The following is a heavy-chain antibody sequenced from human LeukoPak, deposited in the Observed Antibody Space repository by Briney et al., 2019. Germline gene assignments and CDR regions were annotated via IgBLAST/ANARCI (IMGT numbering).Heavy chain of an antibody. V-gene: IGHV1-18*01. J-gene: IGHJ4*02. CDR3: ARSGFSSGWYYFDS. CDR2: ISPYNGHT. Sequence: GASVKVSCKASGYTFINYGITWVRQAPGQGLEWMGWISPYNGHTNYAQQFQGRVTMTTGTSTSTASMELRSLISDDTAVYYCARSGFSSGWYYFDSWGQGTLVTVSS. CDR1: GYTFINYG. D-gene: IGHD6-19*01.